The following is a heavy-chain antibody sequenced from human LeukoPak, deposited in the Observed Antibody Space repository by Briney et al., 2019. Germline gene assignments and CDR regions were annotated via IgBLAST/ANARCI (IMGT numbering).Heavy chain of an antibody. D-gene: IGHD3-10*01. Sequence: PSQTLSLTCTVSGGSISSGSYYWSWIRQPPGKGLEWIGEINHSGSTNYNPSLKSRVTISVDTSKNQFSLKLSSVTAADTAVYYCAWEYYYGSGSYPSFDYWGQGTLVTVSS. CDR1: GGSISSGSYY. CDR3: AWEYYYGSGSYPSFDY. CDR2: INHSGST. J-gene: IGHJ4*02. V-gene: IGHV4-30-2*01.